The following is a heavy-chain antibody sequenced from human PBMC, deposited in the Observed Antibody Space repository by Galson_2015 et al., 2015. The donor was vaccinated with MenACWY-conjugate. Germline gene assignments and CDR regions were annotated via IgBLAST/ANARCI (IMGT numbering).Heavy chain of an antibody. CDR3: AKDSGRDWFGLWDS. J-gene: IGHJ4*02. D-gene: IGHD2-21*02. Sequence: SLRLSCAASGFSFSDNGMSWVRQAPGKGLEWVSSIGGGGDFTHYADSVRGRFTVSGDSSKSTLRLQMTNLRIEDTAVYYCAKDSGRDWFGLWDSWGQGALVTVSS. CDR1: GFSFSDNG. V-gene: IGHV3-23*01. CDR2: IGGGGDFT.